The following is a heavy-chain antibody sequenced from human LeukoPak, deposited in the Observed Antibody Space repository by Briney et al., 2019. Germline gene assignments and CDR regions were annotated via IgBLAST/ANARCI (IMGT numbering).Heavy chain of an antibody. V-gene: IGHV1-8*03. D-gene: IGHD3-3*01. Sequence: ASVKVSCKASGYTFTSYDINWVRQATGQGLEWMGWMNPNSGNTGYAQKFQGRVTITRNTSISTAYMELSSLRSEDTAVYYCARSPYYDFWSGYYRYNWFDPWGQGTLVTVSP. J-gene: IGHJ5*02. CDR2: MNPNSGNT. CDR3: ARSPYYDFWSGYYRYNWFDP. CDR1: GYTFTSYD.